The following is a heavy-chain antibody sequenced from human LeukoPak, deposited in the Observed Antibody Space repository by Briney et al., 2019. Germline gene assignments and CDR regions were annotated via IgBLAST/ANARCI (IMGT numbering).Heavy chain of an antibody. CDR3: AKDSVRKSIAGPTTRGVNDY. CDR1: GFTFSSYA. CDR2: ISSSGSTI. Sequence: GGSLRLSCAASGFTFSSYAMHWVRQAPGKGLEWVSYISSSGSTIYYADSVKGRFTISRDNAKNSLYLQMNSLRPEDTAVYYCAKDSVRKSIAGPTTRGVNDYWGQGTLVTVSS. J-gene: IGHJ4*02. D-gene: IGHD1-26*01. V-gene: IGHV3-48*03.